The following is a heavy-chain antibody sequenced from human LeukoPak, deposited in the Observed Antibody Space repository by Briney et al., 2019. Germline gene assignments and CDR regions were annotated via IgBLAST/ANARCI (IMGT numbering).Heavy chain of an antibody. CDR2: IYYNGDT. CDR1: GGSISSSRYY. V-gene: IGHV4-39*01. J-gene: IGHJ3*02. Sequence: PSETLSLTCTVSGGSISSSRYYWGWIRQPPGKRLEWIGTIYYNGDTYYDPSLKSRVTISVDTSKNQFSLKLSSVTAADPAVYYCASPREMATIYDAFDIWGQGTMVTVSS. D-gene: IGHD5-24*01. CDR3: ASPREMATIYDAFDI.